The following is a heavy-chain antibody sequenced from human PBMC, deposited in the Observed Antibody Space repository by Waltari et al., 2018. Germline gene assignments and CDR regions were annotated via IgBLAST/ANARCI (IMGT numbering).Heavy chain of an antibody. CDR1: GGSISSYY. CDR3: ARGLWSSGWYDFDY. Sequence: QVQLQESGPGLVKPSETLSLTCTVSGGSISSYYWSWIRQPPGKGLEWIGYIYYSGSTNYNPALRIRVTISVDTSKNQFSLKLSSVTAADTAVYYCARGLWSSGWYDFDYWGQGTLVTVSS. CDR2: IYYSGST. J-gene: IGHJ4*02. D-gene: IGHD6-19*01. V-gene: IGHV4-59*01.